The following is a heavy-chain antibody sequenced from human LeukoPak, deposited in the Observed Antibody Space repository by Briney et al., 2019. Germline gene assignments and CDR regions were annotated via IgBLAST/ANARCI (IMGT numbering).Heavy chain of an antibody. Sequence: SVKVSCKASGGTFSSYAISWVRQAPGQGLEWMGRIIPILGIANYAQKFQGRVTITADKSTSTAYMELSSLRSEDTGVYYCARVVVVVQAAINWFDPWGQGTLVTVSS. J-gene: IGHJ5*02. CDR2: IIPILGIA. CDR3: ARVVVVVQAAINWFDP. CDR1: GGTFSSYA. D-gene: IGHD2-2*01. V-gene: IGHV1-69*04.